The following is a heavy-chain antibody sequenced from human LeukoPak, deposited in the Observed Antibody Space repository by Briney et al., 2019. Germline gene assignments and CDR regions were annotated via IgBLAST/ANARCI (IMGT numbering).Heavy chain of an antibody. CDR1: GFTVSTNY. CDR2: IYSAGTT. J-gene: IGHJ4*02. CDR3: ARDGRSGWYSDY. D-gene: IGHD6-19*01. Sequence: GGSLRLSCAASGFTVSTNYMSWVRQAPGKGLEWVSVIYSAGTTYYADSVKGRFTISRDSSKNTLYLQMNSLRAEDTAFYYCARDGRSGWYSDYWGQGTLVTVSS. V-gene: IGHV3-66*01.